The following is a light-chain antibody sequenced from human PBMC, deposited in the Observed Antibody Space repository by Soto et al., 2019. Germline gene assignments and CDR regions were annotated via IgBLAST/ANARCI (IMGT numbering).Light chain of an antibody. CDR3: QQRGNRPRAT. J-gene: IGKJ4*01. CDR2: DAS. CDR1: QYIGRY. V-gene: IGKV3-11*01. Sequence: EIVVTQSPAILSLSPGERATLSCRASQYIGRYLAWYQQKPGQAPRLLSYDASNRATGIPARFSGSGSGTDFTLTISSLEPDDFAVYYCQQRGNRPRATFGGGTKVELK.